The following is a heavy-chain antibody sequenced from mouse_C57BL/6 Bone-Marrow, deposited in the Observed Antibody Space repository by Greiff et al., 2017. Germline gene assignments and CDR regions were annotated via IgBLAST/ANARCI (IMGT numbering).Heavy chain of an antibody. D-gene: IGHD1-1*01. CDR1: GFTFSDAW. J-gene: IGHJ1*03. Sequence: EVMLVESGGGLVQPGGSMKLSCAASGFTFSDAWMDWVRQSPEKGLEWVAEIRNKANNHATYYAESVKGRFTISRDDSKSSVYLQMNSLRDEDTGIYYCTRRPITTVVAHFDVWGTGTTVTVSS. CDR3: TRRPITTVVAHFDV. V-gene: IGHV6-6*01. CDR2: IRNKANNHAT.